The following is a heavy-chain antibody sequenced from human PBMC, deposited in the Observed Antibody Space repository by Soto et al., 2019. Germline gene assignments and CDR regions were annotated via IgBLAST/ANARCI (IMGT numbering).Heavy chain of an antibody. J-gene: IGHJ6*02. D-gene: IGHD4-17*01. CDR1: GGSISSSNW. CDR3: ARAHGNYYYGMDV. CDR2: IYHSGST. Sequence: QVQLQESGPGLVKPSGTRSLTCAVSGGSISSSNWWSWVRQPPGKGLEWIGEIYHSGSTNYNPSLXXRXTISVDKSKTQFSLKLSSVTAADTAVYYCARAHGNYYYGMDVWGQGTTVTVSS. V-gene: IGHV4-4*02.